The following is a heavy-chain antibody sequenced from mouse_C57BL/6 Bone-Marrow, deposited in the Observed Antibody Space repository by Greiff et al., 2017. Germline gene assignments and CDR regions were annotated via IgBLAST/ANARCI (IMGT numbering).Heavy chain of an antibody. D-gene: IGHD2-3*01. J-gene: IGHJ3*01. V-gene: IGHV1-64*01. CDR1: GYTFTSYW. CDR2: IHPNSGST. CDR3: ARGDLYDGYYVGFAY. Sequence: QVQLQQSGAELVKPGASVKLSCKASGYTFTSYWMHWVKQRPGQGLEWIGMIHPNSGSTNYNEKFKSKATLTVDKSSSTAYMQLSSLTSEDSAVYYCARGDLYDGYYVGFAYWGQGTLVTVSA.